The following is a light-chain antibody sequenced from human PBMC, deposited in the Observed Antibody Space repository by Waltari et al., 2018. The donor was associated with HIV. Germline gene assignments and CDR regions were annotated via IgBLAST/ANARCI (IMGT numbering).Light chain of an antibody. CDR1: YSNIGSNT. V-gene: IGLV1-44*01. Sequence: QSLLPQPPSASGTPGQRVTIPCSGSYSNIGSNTVNWHQQLPGSAPRALIYNNDHRPSGVPDRFSGSKSGTSASLAISGLQSEDQGDYYCASWDDKLDGWVFGGGTRLTVL. CDR2: NND. J-gene: IGLJ3*02. CDR3: ASWDDKLDGWV.